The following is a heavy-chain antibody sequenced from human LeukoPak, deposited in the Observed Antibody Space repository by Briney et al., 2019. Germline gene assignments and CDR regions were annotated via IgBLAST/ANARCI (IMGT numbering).Heavy chain of an antibody. D-gene: IGHD3-16*02. CDR2: IYTSGST. V-gene: IGHV4-59*10. Sequence: PSETLSLTCAVYGGSFSGHYWSWIRQPAGKGLEWIGRIYTSGSTNYNPSLKSRVTISVDTSKNQFSLKLSSVTAADTAVYYCARQRVDYVWGSYRPEYYYYYYMDVWGKGTTVTISS. CDR1: GGSFSGHY. CDR3: ARQRVDYVWGSYRPEYYYYYYMDV. J-gene: IGHJ6*03.